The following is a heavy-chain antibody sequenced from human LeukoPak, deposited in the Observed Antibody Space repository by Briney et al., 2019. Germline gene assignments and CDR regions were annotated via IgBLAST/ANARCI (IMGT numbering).Heavy chain of an antibody. CDR3: ARDDTTMILNL. Sequence: PGGSLRLSCAASGFTFSNYNMNWVRQAPGKGLEWVSTITRSNSYIYCADSVRGRFTISRDNAKNSLYLQMSSLRAEDTAVYYCARDDTTMILNLWGRGTLVTVSS. J-gene: IGHJ2*01. CDR1: GFTFSNYN. D-gene: IGHD3-22*01. V-gene: IGHV3-21*01. CDR2: ITRSNSYI.